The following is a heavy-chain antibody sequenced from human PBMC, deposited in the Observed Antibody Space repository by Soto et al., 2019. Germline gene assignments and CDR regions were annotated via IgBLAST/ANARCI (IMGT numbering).Heavy chain of an antibody. CDR3: AKDQQQPPHAFDI. D-gene: IGHD6-13*01. CDR1: GFTFSSYG. Sequence: PGGSLRLSCAASGFTFSSYGMHWVRQAPGKGLEWVAVISYDGSNKYYADSVKGRFTISRDNSKNTLYLQMNSLRAEDTAVYYCAKDQQQPPHAFDIWGQGTMVTVS. V-gene: IGHV3-30*18. J-gene: IGHJ3*02. CDR2: ISYDGSNK.